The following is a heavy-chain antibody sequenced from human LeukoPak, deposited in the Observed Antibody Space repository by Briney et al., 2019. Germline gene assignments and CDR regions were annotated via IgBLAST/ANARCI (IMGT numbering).Heavy chain of an antibody. D-gene: IGHD4-17*01. J-gene: IGHJ4*02. CDR1: GFVFSHYW. CDR3: ARADVATVTLDY. CDR2: IYHSGST. Sequence: GSLRLSCVASGFVFSHYWMGWVRQPPGKGLEWIGEIYHSGSTNYNPSLKSRVTISVDKSKNQFSLKLSSVTAADTAVYYCARADVATVTLDYWGQGTLVTVSS. V-gene: IGHV4-4*02.